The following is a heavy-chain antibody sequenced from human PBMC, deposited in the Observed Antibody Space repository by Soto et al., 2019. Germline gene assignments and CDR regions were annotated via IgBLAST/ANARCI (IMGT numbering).Heavy chain of an antibody. CDR1: GYSFAGYW. D-gene: IGHD3-22*01. J-gene: IGHJ4*02. CDR2: IDPNDSQT. V-gene: IGHV5-10-1*01. Sequence: GESLKISCNGSGYSFAGYWIAWVRQKPWKGLEWMGRIDPNDSQTYYSPSFRGHVTISVTKSITTVFLQWSSLRASDTAMYYCARQIYDSDTGPNFQYYFDSWGQGTPVTVSS. CDR3: ARQIYDSDTGPNFQYYFDS.